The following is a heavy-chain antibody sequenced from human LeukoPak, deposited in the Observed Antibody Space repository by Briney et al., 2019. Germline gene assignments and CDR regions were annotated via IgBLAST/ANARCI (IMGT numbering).Heavy chain of an antibody. J-gene: IGHJ4*02. CDR3: GREIEAPGKTLDY. Sequence: GGSLRLSCAASGFTFSSYSMNWVRQAPGKGLEWVSSISSSSSYIYYADSVKGRFTISRDNAKNSLYLQMNSLRAEDTAVYYCGREIEAPGKTLDYWGQGTLVTVSS. CDR2: ISSSSSYI. V-gene: IGHV3-21*01. CDR1: GFTFSSYS.